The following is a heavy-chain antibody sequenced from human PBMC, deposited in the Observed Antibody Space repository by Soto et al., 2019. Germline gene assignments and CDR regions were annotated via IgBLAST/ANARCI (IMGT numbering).Heavy chain of an antibody. Sequence: PSETLSLTCAVYGGSFSGYYWTWIRQPPGTGLEWIGEINNSGSTNYNPSLKSRVTISVDTSKNQFSLKLNSVTAADTAVYYCAREAGGMKAFDIWGQGTMVTVSS. J-gene: IGHJ3*02. CDR3: AREAGGMKAFDI. CDR1: GGSFSGYY. CDR2: INNSGST. V-gene: IGHV4-34*01. D-gene: IGHD1-20*01.